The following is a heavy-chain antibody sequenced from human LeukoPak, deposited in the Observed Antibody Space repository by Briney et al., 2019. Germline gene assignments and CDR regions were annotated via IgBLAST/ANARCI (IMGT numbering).Heavy chain of an antibody. J-gene: IGHJ4*02. V-gene: IGHV3-23*01. CDR3: AKGSGDSCYSHLTH. CDR2: ISGNGGST. D-gene: IGHD2-15*01. Sequence: RSGGSLRLSCAASGFTFSNYAMSWVRQAPGKGLEWVSAISGNGGSTLYADSVKGRFTISRDNSKNTLDLQMNSLRAEDTAVYYCAKGSGDSCYSHLTHWAQGTLVTVSS. CDR1: GFTFSNYA.